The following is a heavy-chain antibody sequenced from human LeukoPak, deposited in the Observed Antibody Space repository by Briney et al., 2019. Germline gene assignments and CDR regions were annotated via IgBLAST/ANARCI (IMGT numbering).Heavy chain of an antibody. CDR1: GGTFSSYA. V-gene: IGHV1-69*04. CDR2: IIPILGIA. CDR3: ARGDSGYDWNYFDY. J-gene: IGHJ4*02. D-gene: IGHD5-12*01. Sequence: GASVKVSCKASGGTFSSYAISWVRQAPGQGLEWMGRIIPILGIANYAQKFQGRVTITADKSTSTAYMELSSLRSEDTAVYYCARGDSGYDWNYFDYWAREPWSPSPQ.